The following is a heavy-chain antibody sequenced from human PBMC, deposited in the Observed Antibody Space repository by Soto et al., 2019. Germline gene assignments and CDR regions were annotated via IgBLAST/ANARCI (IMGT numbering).Heavy chain of an antibody. CDR1: GFTFNNYA. CDR3: AKVIVVIAAAGDYFDS. V-gene: IGHV3-23*01. Sequence: GGSLRLSCAASGFTFNNYAMTWVRQAPGKGLEWVSVISGSGGSTHYADSVQGRFSISRDNSKNTVYLQMNSLGVEDTALYYCAKVIVVIAAAGDYFDSWGQGTLVTVSS. CDR2: ISGSGGST. J-gene: IGHJ4*02. D-gene: IGHD2-15*01.